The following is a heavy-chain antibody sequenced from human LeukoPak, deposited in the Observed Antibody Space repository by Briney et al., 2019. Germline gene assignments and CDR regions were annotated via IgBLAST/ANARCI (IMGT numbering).Heavy chain of an antibody. CDR2: IIPIFDTA. J-gene: IGHJ5*02. CDR3: ARVRSSDWFDP. V-gene: IGHV1-69*06. CDR1: GGTFSNSA. D-gene: IGHD6-19*01. Sequence: ASVKVSCKASGGTFSNSAINWVRQAPGQGLEWMGGIIPIFDTANYAQKFQGRVTITADKSTYTAYMELSSMRSEDTAMYYCARVRSSDWFDPWGQGTLVTVSS.